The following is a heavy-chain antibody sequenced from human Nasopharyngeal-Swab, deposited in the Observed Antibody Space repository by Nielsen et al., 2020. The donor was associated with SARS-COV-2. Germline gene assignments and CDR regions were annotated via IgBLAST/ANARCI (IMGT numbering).Heavy chain of an antibody. CDR1: GYTFTSYY. V-gene: IGHV1-46*01. J-gene: IGHJ5*02. Sequence: ASVKVSCKASGYTFTSYYMHWVRQAPGQGLEWMGIINPSGGSTSYAQKFQGRVTMTRDTSTSTVYMELSSLRSEDTAVYYCARDRGIWFGELSLTDPWGQGTLVTVSS. D-gene: IGHD3-10*01. CDR2: INPSGGST. CDR3: ARDRGIWFGELSLTDP.